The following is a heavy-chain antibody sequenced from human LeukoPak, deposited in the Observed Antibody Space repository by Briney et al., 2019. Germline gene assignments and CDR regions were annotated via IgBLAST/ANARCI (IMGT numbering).Heavy chain of an antibody. CDR1: GGSISSYY. V-gene: IGHV4-59*01. J-gene: IGHJ4*02. CDR2: IYYSGST. D-gene: IGHD2-15*01. Sequence: TSETLSLTCAVSGGSISSYYWSWIRQPPGKGLEWIGYIYYSGSTNYNPSLKSRVTISVDTSKNQFSLKLSSVTAADTAVYYCARGDDIVDYWGQGTLVTVSS. CDR3: ARGDDIVDY.